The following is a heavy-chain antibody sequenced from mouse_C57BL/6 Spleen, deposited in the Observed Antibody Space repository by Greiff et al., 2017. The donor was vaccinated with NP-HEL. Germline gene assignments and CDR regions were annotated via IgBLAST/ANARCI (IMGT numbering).Heavy chain of an antibody. V-gene: IGHV1-42*01. CDR2: INPSTGGT. J-gene: IGHJ2*01. CDR1: GYSFTGYY. CDR3: ARAGTGYYFDY. D-gene: IGHD4-1*01. Sequence: VQLQQSGPELVKPGASVKISCKASGYSFTGYYMNWVKQSPEKSLEWIGEINPSTGGTTYNQKFKAKATLTVDKSSSTAYMQLKSLTSEDSAVYYCARAGTGYYFDYWGQGTTLTVSS.